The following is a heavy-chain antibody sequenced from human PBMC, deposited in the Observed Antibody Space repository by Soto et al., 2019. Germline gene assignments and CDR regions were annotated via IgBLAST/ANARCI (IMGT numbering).Heavy chain of an antibody. V-gene: IGHV1-18*01. CDR1: GYTFASYA. Sequence: QVQLVQSGAEVKKPGASVKVSCKASGYTFASYAISWMRQAPGQGLEWMGWISAYTGNTNYAQKLQGRVTMTTDTSTRTAYMERRSLRSDDTAVYYCARDPPPPDYWGQGTLVTVSS. CDR3: ARDPPPPDY. J-gene: IGHJ4*02. CDR2: ISAYTGNT.